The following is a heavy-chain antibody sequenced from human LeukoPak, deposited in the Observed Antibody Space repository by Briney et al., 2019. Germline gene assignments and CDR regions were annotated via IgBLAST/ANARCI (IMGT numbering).Heavy chain of an antibody. Sequence: GGSLRLSCVASGFTFSSYWMSWVRQAPGKGLEWVANIKQDGSEKYYVDSVKGRFTISRDNAKNSLYLQMNSLRAEDTAVYYCAREGHYYDSSDWGQGTLVTVSS. V-gene: IGHV3-7*01. CDR2: IKQDGSEK. J-gene: IGHJ4*02. CDR1: GFTFSSYW. D-gene: IGHD3-22*01. CDR3: AREGHYYDSSD.